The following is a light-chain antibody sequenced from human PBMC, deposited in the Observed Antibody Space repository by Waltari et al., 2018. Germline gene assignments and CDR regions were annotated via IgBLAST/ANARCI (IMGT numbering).Light chain of an antibody. CDR2: DVT. CDR3: SSYTTSNTWV. V-gene: IGLV2-14*01. CDR1: SSDVGGYHH. Sequence: QSALTQPASVSGSPGQSITISCTGTSSDVGGYHHVSWYLHHPGQAPQLMIFDVTDRPSGVSNLFSGSKSGNTASLTIAVLQAEDEADYYCSSYTTSNTWVFGGGTKVTVL. J-gene: IGLJ3*02.